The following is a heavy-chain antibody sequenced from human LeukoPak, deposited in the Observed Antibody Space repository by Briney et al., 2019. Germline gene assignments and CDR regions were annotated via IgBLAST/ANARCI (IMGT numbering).Heavy chain of an antibody. D-gene: IGHD3-10*01. CDR3: AKGYGSGSYSYYFDY. CDR1: GFTFSSYG. Sequence: GGSLRLSCAASGFTFSSYGMHWVRQAPGKGLEWVAVIWYDGSNKYYADSVKGRFTNSRDNSKNTLYLQMNSLRAEDTAVYYCAKGYGSGSYSYYFDYWGQGTLVTVSS. V-gene: IGHV3-33*06. CDR2: IWYDGSNK. J-gene: IGHJ4*02.